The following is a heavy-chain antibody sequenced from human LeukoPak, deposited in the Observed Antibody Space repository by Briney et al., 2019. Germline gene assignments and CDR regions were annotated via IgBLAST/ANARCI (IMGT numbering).Heavy chain of an antibody. CDR2: ISGSGDNT. Sequence: GGSLRLSCAASGFTFSSYAMNWVRQAPGKGLEWISSISGSGDNTYYADSVKGRFTISRDNSKNTLYLQMNSLRPEDTAVYYCARDQQNGYSSGWSFDSWGQGTLVTVSS. CDR3: ARDQQNGYSSGWSFDS. V-gene: IGHV3-23*01. D-gene: IGHD6-19*01. J-gene: IGHJ5*01. CDR1: GFTFSSYA.